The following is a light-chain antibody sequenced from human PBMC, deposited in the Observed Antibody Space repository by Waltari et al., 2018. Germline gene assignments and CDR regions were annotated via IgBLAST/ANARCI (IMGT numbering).Light chain of an antibody. CDR1: HIDTKS. CDR3: QVWDTNSLYV. Sequence: SYVLTQPLSVSVALGQTARVACGGRHIDTKSVHWYQQKPGQAPVLVIYKDVNRPSGIPDRFSGSNSGNTATLTISRAQVGDEGDYFCQVWDTNSLYVFGTGTKVTVL. J-gene: IGLJ1*01. V-gene: IGLV3-9*01. CDR2: KDV.